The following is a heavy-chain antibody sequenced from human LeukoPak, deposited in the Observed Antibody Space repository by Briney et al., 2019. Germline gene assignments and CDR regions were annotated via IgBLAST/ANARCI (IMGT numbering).Heavy chain of an antibody. D-gene: IGHD5-12*01. CDR1: GFTFSSDA. Sequence: GGSLRLSCAASGFTFSSDAMSWVRQAPGKGLEWVSAISGSGGSTYYADSVKGRFTISRDNSKNTLYLQMNSLRAEDTAVYYCAKVSDSGYDQDDYWGQGTLVTVSS. V-gene: IGHV3-23*01. CDR3: AKVSDSGYDQDDY. CDR2: ISGSGGST. J-gene: IGHJ4*02.